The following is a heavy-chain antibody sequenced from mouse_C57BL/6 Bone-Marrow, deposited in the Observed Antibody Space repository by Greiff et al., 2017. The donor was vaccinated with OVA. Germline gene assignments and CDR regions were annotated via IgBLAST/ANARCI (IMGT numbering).Heavy chain of an antibody. CDR1: GYSITSGYY. J-gene: IGHJ4*01. V-gene: IGHV3-6*01. D-gene: IGHD2-5*01. CDR3: ARNDYYSNYDYYAMDY. CDR2: ISYDGSN. Sequence: EVKVEESGPGLVKPSQSLSLTCSVTGYSITSGYYWNWIRQFPGNKLEWMGYISYDGSNNYNPSFKNRISITRDTSKNQIFLKLNSVTTEDTATYYCARNDYYSNYDYYAMDYWGQGTSVTVSS.